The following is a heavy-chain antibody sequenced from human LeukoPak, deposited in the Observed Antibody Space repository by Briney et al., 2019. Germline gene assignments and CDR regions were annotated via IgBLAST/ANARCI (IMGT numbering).Heavy chain of an antibody. CDR2: ISYDGSNK. CDR1: GFTFSSYA. J-gene: IGHJ3*02. D-gene: IGHD3-22*01. Sequence: SGGSLRLSCAASGFTFSSYAMHRVRQAPGQGLEWVAVISYDGSNKYYADSVKGRFTISRDNSKNTLYLQMNSLRAEDTAVYYCARAFPRITMIVVEKGAFDIWGQGTMVTVSS. CDR3: ARAFPRITMIVVEKGAFDI. V-gene: IGHV3-30-3*01.